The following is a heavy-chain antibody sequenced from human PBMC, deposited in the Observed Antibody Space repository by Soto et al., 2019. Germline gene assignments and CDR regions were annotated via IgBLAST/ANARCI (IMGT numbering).Heavy chain of an antibody. Sequence: QVQLVESGGGVVQPGRSLRLSCAASGFTFSSYGIHWVRQAPGKGLEWVALISYDGTDKYYADSVKGRVNISRDNSKNTLYLQMSSLGPEDTAVSYCVKQRYAQLWLEDYGMDVWGQGTTVTV. V-gene: IGHV3-30*18. CDR3: VKQRYAQLWLEDYGMDV. J-gene: IGHJ6*02. D-gene: IGHD5-18*01. CDR1: GFTFSSYG. CDR2: ISYDGTDK.